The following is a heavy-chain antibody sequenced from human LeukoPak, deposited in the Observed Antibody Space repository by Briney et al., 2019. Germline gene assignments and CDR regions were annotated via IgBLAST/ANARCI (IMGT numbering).Heavy chain of an antibody. D-gene: IGHD4-23*01. CDR3: ARLKDTVVTSRRPGAFDI. CDR2: IYSGGST. Sequence: GGSLRLSCAASGFTVSSNYMSWVRQAPGKGLEWVSVIYSGGSTYYADSVKGRFTISRDNSKNTLYLQMNSLRAEDTAVYYCARLKDTVVTSRRPGAFDIWGQGTMVTVSS. V-gene: IGHV3-53*01. CDR1: GFTVSSNY. J-gene: IGHJ3*02.